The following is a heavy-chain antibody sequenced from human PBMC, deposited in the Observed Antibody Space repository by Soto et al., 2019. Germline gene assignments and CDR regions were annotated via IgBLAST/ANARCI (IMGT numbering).Heavy chain of an antibody. CDR1: GFTVSSNY. D-gene: IGHD4-17*01. Sequence: EVQLVESGGGLIQPGGSPRLSCAASGFTVSSNYMSWVRQAPGKGLEWVSVIYSGGSTYYADSVKGRFTISRDNSKNTLYLQMNSLRAEDTAVYYCARAIDGDYAVWYFDLWGRGTLVTVSS. CDR2: IYSGGST. CDR3: ARAIDGDYAVWYFDL. J-gene: IGHJ2*01. V-gene: IGHV3-53*01.